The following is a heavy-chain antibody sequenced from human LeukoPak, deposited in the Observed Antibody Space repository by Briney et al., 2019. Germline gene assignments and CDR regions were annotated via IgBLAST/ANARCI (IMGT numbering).Heavy chain of an antibody. Sequence: KPSETLSLTCAVYGGSFSGYYWSWIRQPPGKGLEWIGEINHSGSTNYNPSLKSRVTISVDTSKNQFSLKLSSVTAADTAVYYCARESIGCSSTSCSRPPFDYWGQVTLVAVSS. CDR2: INHSGST. J-gene: IGHJ4*02. V-gene: IGHV4-34*01. CDR3: ARESIGCSSTSCSRPPFDY. D-gene: IGHD2-2*01. CDR1: GGSFSGYY.